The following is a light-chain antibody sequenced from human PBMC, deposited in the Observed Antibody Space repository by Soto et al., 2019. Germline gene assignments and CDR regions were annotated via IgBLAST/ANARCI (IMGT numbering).Light chain of an antibody. V-gene: IGLV1-44*01. CDR3: AAWDDSLNGWV. J-gene: IGLJ3*02. CDR2: SNN. Sequence: QSVLTQPPSASGTPGQRVTISCSGSSSNIGSHTVNWYQQLPGTAPKLLIYSNNQRPSGVPDRFSGSKSGTSGSLAISGLQSEDEADYYCAAWDDSLNGWVFGGGTKLTVL. CDR1: SSNIGSHT.